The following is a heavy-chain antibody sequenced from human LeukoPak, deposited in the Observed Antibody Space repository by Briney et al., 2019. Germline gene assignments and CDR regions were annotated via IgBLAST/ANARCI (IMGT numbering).Heavy chain of an antibody. Sequence: GASVRVSCKVSGSTLSKISIDWVRQAPGKGPEWMGSVGHKDGTTIHAQKFQGRFNMTVDTATDTAYMEMSSLMSEDTAIYYCATGAIVFDYWGQGTLVTVSS. D-gene: IGHD3-22*01. CDR3: ATGAIVFDY. CDR2: VGHKDGTT. CDR1: GSTLSKIS. V-gene: IGHV1-24*01. J-gene: IGHJ4*02.